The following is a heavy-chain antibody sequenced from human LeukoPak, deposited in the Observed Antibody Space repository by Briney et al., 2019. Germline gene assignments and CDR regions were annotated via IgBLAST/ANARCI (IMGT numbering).Heavy chain of an antibody. CDR3: AREGDTRPIPQNAFDI. J-gene: IGHJ3*02. V-gene: IGHV4-4*07. D-gene: IGHD3-22*01. CDR2: IYTSGST. CDR1: GGSISSYY. Sequence: SETLSLTCTVSGGSISSYYWSWIRQPAGKGMEWIGRIYTSGSTNYNPSLKSRVTMSVDTSKDQFSLKLSSVTAADTAVYYCAREGDTRPIPQNAFDIRGQGTMVTVSS.